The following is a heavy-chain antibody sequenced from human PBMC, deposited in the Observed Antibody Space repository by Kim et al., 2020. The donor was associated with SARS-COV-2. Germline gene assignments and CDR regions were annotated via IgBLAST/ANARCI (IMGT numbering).Heavy chain of an antibody. Sequence: GGSLRLSCAASGFTFDDYAMHWVRQAPGKGLEWVSGISWNSGSIGYADSVKGRFTISRDNAKNSLYLQMNSLRAEDTALYYCAQDMGYSSGGMDVWGQGT. CDR3: AQDMGYSSGGMDV. D-gene: IGHD6-19*01. CDR1: GFTFDDYA. J-gene: IGHJ6*02. V-gene: IGHV3-9*01. CDR2: ISWNSGSI.